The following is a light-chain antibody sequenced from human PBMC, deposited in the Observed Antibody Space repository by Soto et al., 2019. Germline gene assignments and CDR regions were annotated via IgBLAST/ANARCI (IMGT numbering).Light chain of an antibody. J-gene: IGKJ1*01. Sequence: EIVMTQSPATLSVSPGERATLSCRASQSVSSNLAWYQQNPGQAHRLLIYGASTRATGIPARFSGSGSGTEFTLTISSLQSEDFAVYYCQQYNNWPVTFGQGTKVEIK. CDR1: QSVSSN. CDR2: GAS. CDR3: QQYNNWPVT. V-gene: IGKV3-15*01.